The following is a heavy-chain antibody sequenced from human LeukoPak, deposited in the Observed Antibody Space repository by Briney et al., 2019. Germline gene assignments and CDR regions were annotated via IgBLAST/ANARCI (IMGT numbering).Heavy chain of an antibody. CDR2: ISGSSSTT. CDR3: ARETHSFDY. V-gene: IGHV3-23*01. Sequence: PGGSLRLSCEASGFTFSSYAMSWVRQAPGKGLEWVSAISGSSSTTYYADSVKGRFTISRDNSKNTLYLQMNSLRAEDTAVYYCARETHSFDYWGQGTLVTVSS. J-gene: IGHJ4*02. CDR1: GFTFSSYA.